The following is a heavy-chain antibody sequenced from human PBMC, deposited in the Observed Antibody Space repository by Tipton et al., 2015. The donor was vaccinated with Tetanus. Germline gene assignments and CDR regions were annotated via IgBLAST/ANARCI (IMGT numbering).Heavy chain of an antibody. J-gene: IGHJ6*03. CDR3: ARVGYYYYMDV. D-gene: IGHD3-22*01. CDR1: VGSISSGDYY. CDR2: IYKSGNT. V-gene: IGHV4-30-4*01. Sequence: LRLSCTVSVGSISSGDYYWSWVRQSPGEGLEWIGHIYKSGNTYYKPSLKSRVVISIDASKNQFSLKLNSMTAADTAVYYCARVGYYYYMDVWGKGTTVTVSS.